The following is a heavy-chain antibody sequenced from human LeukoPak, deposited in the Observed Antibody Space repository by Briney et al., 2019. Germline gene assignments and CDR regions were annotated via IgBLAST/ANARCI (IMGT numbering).Heavy chain of an antibody. V-gene: IGHV3-11*06. Sequence: PGGSLRLSCAASGFTFSDYYMSWLRQAPGKGLEWVSFISSSSSYTHYTDSVKGRFTISRDNAKNSLYLQMNSLRVEDTAVYYCARDAHFALWGRGTLVTVSS. CDR1: GFTFSDYY. J-gene: IGHJ2*01. CDR3: ARDAHFAL. CDR2: ISSSSSYT.